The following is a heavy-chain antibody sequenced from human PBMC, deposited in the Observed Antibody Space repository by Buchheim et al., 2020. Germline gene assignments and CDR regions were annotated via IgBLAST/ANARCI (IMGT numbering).Heavy chain of an antibody. CDR3: ARAPTPYSSSWYDYYYGMDV. V-gene: IGHV3-48*04. Sequence: EVELVESGGGLVRPGGSLRLSCAVSGFSFSTYSMDWVRQAPGKGLEWLAYISDTSSTIYYGDSVKGRFTGSRDNAKNALYMQMNSLSVEDTAVYYCARAPTPYSSSWYDYYYGMDVWGQGTT. D-gene: IGHD6-13*01. J-gene: IGHJ6*02. CDR2: ISDTSSTI. CDR1: GFSFSTYS.